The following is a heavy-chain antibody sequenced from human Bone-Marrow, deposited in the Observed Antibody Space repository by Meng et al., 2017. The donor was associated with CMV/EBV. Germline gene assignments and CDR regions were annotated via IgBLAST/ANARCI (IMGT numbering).Heavy chain of an antibody. J-gene: IGHJ6*02. D-gene: IGHD2-2*01. CDR3: AREKWAGYCSSTSCSPPYYYYGMDV. V-gene: IGHV3-53*01. CDR2: IYSGGST. CDR1: GFTVSINY. Sequence: GETVKIACGASGFTVSINYMSWVRQAPGKGLEWVSVIYSGGSTYYADSVKGRFTISRDNSKNTLYLQMNSLRAEDTAVYYCAREKWAGYCSSTSCSPPYYYYGMDVWGQGTTVTVSS.